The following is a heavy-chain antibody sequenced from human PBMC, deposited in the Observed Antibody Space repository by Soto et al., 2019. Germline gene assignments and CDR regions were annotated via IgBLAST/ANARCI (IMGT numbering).Heavy chain of an antibody. V-gene: IGHV4-34*01. CDR1: GGSFSGYY. CDR2: INHSGST. J-gene: IGHJ4*02. CDR3: ARASAVAGDFDY. D-gene: IGHD6-19*01. Sequence: PSETLSVTCAVYGGSFSGYYWSWIRQPPGKGLEWIGEINHSGSTNYNPSLKSRVTISVDTSKNQFSLKLSSVTAADTAVYYCARASAVAGDFDYWGQGTLVTVSS.